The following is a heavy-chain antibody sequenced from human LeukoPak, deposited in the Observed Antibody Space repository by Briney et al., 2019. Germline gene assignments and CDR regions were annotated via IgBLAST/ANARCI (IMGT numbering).Heavy chain of an antibody. CDR1: GFTFSSYA. CDR3: AKEPSYYYGMDV. J-gene: IGHJ6*02. Sequence: GGSLRLSCAASGFTFSSYAMSWVRQAPGKGLEWVSAISGSGGSTYYADSVKGWFTVSRDNSKNTLYLQMNSLRAEDTAVYYCAKEPSYYYGMDVWGQGTTVTVSS. V-gene: IGHV3-23*01. CDR2: ISGSGGST.